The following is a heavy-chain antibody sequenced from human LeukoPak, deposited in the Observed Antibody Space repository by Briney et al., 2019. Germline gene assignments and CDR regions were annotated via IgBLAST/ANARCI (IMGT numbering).Heavy chain of an antibody. CDR3: AKRLAMTGTYHFDY. V-gene: IGHV3-33*06. Sequence: GGSLRLSCAASGFTFSSYGMHWVRQAPGKGLEWVAVIWYDGSNKYYADSVKGRFTISRDNSKNTLYLQMNSLRAEDTAVYYCAKRLAMTGTYHFDYWGQGTLVTVSS. D-gene: IGHD6-19*01. CDR1: GFTFSSYG. CDR2: IWYDGSNK. J-gene: IGHJ4*02.